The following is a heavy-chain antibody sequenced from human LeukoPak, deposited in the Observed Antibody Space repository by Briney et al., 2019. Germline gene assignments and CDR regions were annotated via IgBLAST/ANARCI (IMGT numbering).Heavy chain of an antibody. J-gene: IGHJ5*02. V-gene: IGHV3-11*01. Sequence: GGSLRLSCAASGFTFSDYYMNWIRPAPGKGVEWVSYISGSGRTIYHADSVKGRFTISRDNAKNSLYLQMNSLRAEDTAVYCARDGTAAWGRFDPWGQGTLVTVSS. CDR1: GFTFSDYY. CDR3: ARDGTAAWGRFDP. D-gene: IGHD3-16*01. CDR2: ISGSGRTI.